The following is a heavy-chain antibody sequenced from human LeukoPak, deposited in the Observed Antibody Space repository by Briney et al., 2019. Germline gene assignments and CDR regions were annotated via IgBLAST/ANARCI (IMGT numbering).Heavy chain of an antibody. CDR3: ARQMIEGRHYYSMDV. Sequence: GGSLGLSCAASGFIFSSFGMHWVRQGPGKGLEWVAFIRYDESNKYYADSVKGRFTISRDNSKNTVYLQMNSLRGEDTAVYFCARQMIEGRHYYSMDVWGKGTSVTVSS. D-gene: IGHD3-22*01. J-gene: IGHJ6*03. CDR2: IRYDESNK. CDR1: GFIFSSFG. V-gene: IGHV3-30*02.